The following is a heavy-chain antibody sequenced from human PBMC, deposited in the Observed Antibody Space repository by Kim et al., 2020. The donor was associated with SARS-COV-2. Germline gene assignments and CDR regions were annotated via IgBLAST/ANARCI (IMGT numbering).Heavy chain of an antibody. J-gene: IGHJ4*02. V-gene: IGHV4-59*13. Sequence: SETLSLTCSVSGGSINSYYWTWIRQPPGKRLEWIGYIYYSGSSNYNPSLKSRVPISVDTAKNQFSLMLSFVTAADTAVSYCARVSRGTYYYFDYWGQGTLVTVSS. CDR3: ARVSRGTYYYFDY. CDR1: GGSINSYY. CDR2: IYYSGSS. D-gene: IGHD3-22*01.